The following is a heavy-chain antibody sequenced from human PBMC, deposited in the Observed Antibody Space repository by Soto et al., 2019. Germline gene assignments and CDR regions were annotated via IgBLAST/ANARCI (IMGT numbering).Heavy chain of an antibody. CDR3: ARDDFWSGYPY. D-gene: IGHD3-3*01. CDR2: IYYSGST. J-gene: IGHJ4*02. CDR1: GGSISSGDYY. V-gene: IGHV4-30-4*01. Sequence: SETLSLTCTVSGGSISSGDYYWSWIRQPPGKGLEWIGYIYYSGSTYYNPSLKSRVTISVDTSKNQFSLKLSSVTAADTPVYYCARDDFWSGYPYWGQGTLVTVYS.